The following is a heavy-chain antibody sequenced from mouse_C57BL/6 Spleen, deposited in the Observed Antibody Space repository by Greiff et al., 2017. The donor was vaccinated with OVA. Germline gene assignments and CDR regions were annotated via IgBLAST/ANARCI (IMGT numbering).Heavy chain of an antibody. CDR3: AELKNC. CDR2: ISSGGSYT. V-gene: IGHV5-6*01. J-gene: IGHJ4*01. D-gene: IGHD1-3*01. Sequence: EVQGVESGGDLVKPGGSLKLSCAASGFTFSSYGMSWVRQTPDKRLEWVATISSGGSYTYYPDSVKGRFTISRDNAKNTLYLQMSSLKSEDTAMYYCAELKNCWGQGTSVTVSS. CDR1: GFTFSSYG.